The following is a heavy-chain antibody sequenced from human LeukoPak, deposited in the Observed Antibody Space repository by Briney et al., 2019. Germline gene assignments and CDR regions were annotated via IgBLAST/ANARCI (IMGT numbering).Heavy chain of an antibody. V-gene: IGHV3-23*01. D-gene: IGHD3-10*01. CDR1: RFTFSSSA. J-gene: IGHJ4*02. CDR3: AKSHSEAQRGYFDY. Sequence: GGSLRLSCAASRFTFSSSAMSWVRQAPGKGLEWVSTISDSGGSTYYADSVKGRFTISRDNSKSTLYLQVNSLRAAATAVYYCAKSHSEAQRGYFDYWGQGTLVTVSS. CDR2: ISDSGGST.